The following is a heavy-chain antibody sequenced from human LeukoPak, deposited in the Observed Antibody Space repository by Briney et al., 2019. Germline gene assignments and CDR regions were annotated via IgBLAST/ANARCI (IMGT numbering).Heavy chain of an antibody. CDR2: IYYSGST. CDR3: ASGGGDWTTEYFQH. V-gene: IGHV4-59*08. J-gene: IGHJ1*01. Sequence: SETLSLTCTVSGGSISNYYWSWIRQPPGKGLEWIGYIYYSGSTSYNPSLKSRVTISVDTSKNQFSLKLSSVTAADTAVYYCASGGGDWTTEYFQHRGQGTLVTVSS. CDR1: GGSISNYY. D-gene: IGHD2-21*02.